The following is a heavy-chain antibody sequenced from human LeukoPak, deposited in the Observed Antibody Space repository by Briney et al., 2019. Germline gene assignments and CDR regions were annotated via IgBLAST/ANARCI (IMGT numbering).Heavy chain of an antibody. D-gene: IGHD3-10*01. Sequence: GGSLRLSCAASGFIFSDHYIDWVRQAPGKGLEWVANIKEDGSESHYVGSVKGRFTISRDNAKKSLYLQMNSLRVEDTAVYFCARDRYFGAWGQGTLITVSS. CDR2: IKEDGSES. CDR1: GFIFSDHY. CDR3: ARDRYFGA. J-gene: IGHJ1*01. V-gene: IGHV3-7*01.